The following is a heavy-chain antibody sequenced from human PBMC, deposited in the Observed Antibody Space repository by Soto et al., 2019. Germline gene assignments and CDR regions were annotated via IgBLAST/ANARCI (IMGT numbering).Heavy chain of an antibody. Sequence: SGFTFSSYGMHWVRQAPGKGLEWVAVISYDGSNKYYADSVKGRFTISRDNSKNTLYLQMNSLRAEDTAVYYCAKDLESGSYDSFDYWGQGTLVTSPQ. CDR1: GFTFSSYG. CDR3: AKDLESGSYDSFDY. D-gene: IGHD1-26*01. CDR2: ISYDGSNK. J-gene: IGHJ4*02. V-gene: IGHV3-30*18.